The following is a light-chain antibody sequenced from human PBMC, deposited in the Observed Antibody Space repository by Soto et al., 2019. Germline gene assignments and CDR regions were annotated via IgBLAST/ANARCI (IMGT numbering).Light chain of an antibody. CDR3: QQSYIMPYT. CDR2: ASS. Sequence: DIHMTQSPSSLSASVGRIFTITCRASQTIANYLNWYQINPGKAPHLLLFASSRLQSGVPSRLSASGYGTDLTITINSLQTEDFATYTCQQSYIMPYTFGQGTKVDIK. CDR1: QTIANY. V-gene: IGKV1-39*01. J-gene: IGKJ2*01.